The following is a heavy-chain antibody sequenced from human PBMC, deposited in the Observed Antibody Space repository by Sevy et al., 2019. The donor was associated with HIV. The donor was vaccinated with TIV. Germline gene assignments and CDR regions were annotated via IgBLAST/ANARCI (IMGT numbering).Heavy chain of an antibody. V-gene: IGHV3-21*01. CDR1: GFTFNSYS. Sequence: GESLKISCAASGFTFNSYSMNWVRQAPGKGLEWVSSISSSSTYIYYADSVKGRFTISRDNAKNSLYLQMNSLRAEDTAVYYCARAGNTIVAGIDYWGQGTLVTVSS. D-gene: IGHD6-19*01. CDR2: ISSSSTYI. CDR3: ARAGNTIVAGIDY. J-gene: IGHJ4*02.